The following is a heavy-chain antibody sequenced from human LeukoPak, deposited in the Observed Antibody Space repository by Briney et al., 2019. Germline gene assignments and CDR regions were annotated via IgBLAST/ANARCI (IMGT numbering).Heavy chain of an antibody. Sequence: SETLSLTCTVSGGSISTGTYYWSWIRQPAGKGLEWIGRIYTSGRTNYNPSLKRRVTISVDTSKTQFSLKLNSVTAADTAVYYCARGDYYGSGSYYNSAFDIWGQGTMVTVSS. J-gene: IGHJ3*02. CDR1: GGSISTGTYY. D-gene: IGHD3-10*01. V-gene: IGHV4-61*02. CDR3: ARGDYYGSGSYYNSAFDI. CDR2: IYTSGRT.